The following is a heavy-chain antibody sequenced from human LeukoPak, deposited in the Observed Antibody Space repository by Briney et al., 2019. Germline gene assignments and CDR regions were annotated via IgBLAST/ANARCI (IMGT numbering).Heavy chain of an antibody. CDR3: AKDLGGSGSFYYYYYGMDV. D-gene: IGHD3-10*01. J-gene: IGHJ6*02. V-gene: IGHV3-7*01. Sequence: GSLRLSCAASGFTFSSYWMSWVRQAPGKGLEWVANIKQDGSEKYYVDSVKGRFTISRDNAKNSLYLQMNSLRAEDTAVYYCAKDLGGSGSFYYYYYGMDVWGQGTTVTVSS. CDR2: IKQDGSEK. CDR1: GFTFSSYW.